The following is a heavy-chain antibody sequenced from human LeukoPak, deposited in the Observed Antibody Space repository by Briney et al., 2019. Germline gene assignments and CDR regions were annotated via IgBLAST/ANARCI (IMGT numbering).Heavy chain of an antibody. D-gene: IGHD3-16*01. Sequence: PGGSLRLSCAPSGFTFTNHGMSWVRHALGEGLEWVANINQDGSEKYCVDSVKGRFTISRDNDKNSLYVQMNSLRAEDTAVYYCATRPHTGRDYLGVFDFWGQGTLVTVSS. CDR3: ATRPHTGRDYLGVFDF. J-gene: IGHJ4*02. V-gene: IGHV3-7*01. CDR1: GFTFTNHG. CDR2: INQDGSEK.